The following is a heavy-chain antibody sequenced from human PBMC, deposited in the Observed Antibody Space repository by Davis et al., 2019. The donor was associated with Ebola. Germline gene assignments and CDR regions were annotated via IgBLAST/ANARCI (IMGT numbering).Heavy chain of an antibody. J-gene: IGHJ4*02. Sequence: GESLKISCSASGFTFSSYAMHWVRQAPGKGLEYVSAISSNGGSTYHADSVKGRFTISRDNSKNTLYLQMSSLRAEDTAVYYCVTLGSWGSFEYWGQGTLVTVSS. CDR2: ISSNGGST. V-gene: IGHV3-64D*06. D-gene: IGHD2-15*01. CDR1: GFTFSSYA. CDR3: VTLGSWGSFEY.